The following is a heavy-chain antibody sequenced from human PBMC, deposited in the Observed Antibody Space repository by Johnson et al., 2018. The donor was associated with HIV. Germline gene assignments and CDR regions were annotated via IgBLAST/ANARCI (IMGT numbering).Heavy chain of an antibody. V-gene: IGHV3-30*04. CDR3: PRDGRDLVTRGSFDV. D-gene: IGHD3-9*01. CDR2: ISYDGSNK. J-gene: IGHJ3*01. CDR1: GFTFSSYA. Sequence: QVQLVESGGGVVQPGRSLRLSCAASGFTFSSYALHWVRQAPGKGLEWVAVISYDGSNKYYADSVKGRFTISRDNSKNTLYLQMNSLRPEDTAVYYCPRDGRDLVTRGSFDVWGQGTVVTVSS.